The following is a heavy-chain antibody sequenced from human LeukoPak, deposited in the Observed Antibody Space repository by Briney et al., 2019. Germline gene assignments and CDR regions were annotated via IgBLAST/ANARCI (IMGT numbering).Heavy chain of an antibody. V-gene: IGHV4-59*01. CDR3: ARDRAAGSDWLDP. Sequence: SETLSLTCSVSGGSIRSYYWSWIRQPPGKGLEWIGSIYYSGSTNYNPSLKSRVTISVDTSKNQFSLKLSSVTAADTAVYYCARDRAAGSDWLDPWGQGTLVTVSS. D-gene: IGHD3-10*01. CDR1: GGSIRSYY. CDR2: IYYSGST. J-gene: IGHJ5*02.